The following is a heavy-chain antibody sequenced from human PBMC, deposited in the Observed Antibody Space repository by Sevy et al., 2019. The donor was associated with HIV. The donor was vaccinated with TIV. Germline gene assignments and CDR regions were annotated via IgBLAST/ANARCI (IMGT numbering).Heavy chain of an antibody. CDR1: GFPFSSSW. J-gene: IGHJ4*02. V-gene: IGHV3-74*01. Sequence: GGSLRLSCAASGFPFSSSWMHWVRQAPGKGLVWVSRINSDGSSTSYADSVKGRFTISRDNAKNTLYLQMNSLRAEDTAVYYCARFVVVPAATFDASNDYWGQGTLVTVSS. CDR3: ARFVVVPAATFDASNDY. D-gene: IGHD2-2*01. CDR2: INSDGSST.